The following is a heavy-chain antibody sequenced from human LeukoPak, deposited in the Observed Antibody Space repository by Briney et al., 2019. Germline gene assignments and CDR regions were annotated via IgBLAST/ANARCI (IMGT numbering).Heavy chain of an antibody. CDR3: AREATGWLLWFGD. Sequence: GGSLRLSCAASGFTFSNAWMSWVRQAPGEGLEWVGRIKSKTDGGTTDYAAPVKGRFTISRDDSKNTLYLQMNSLRAEDTAVYYCAREATGWLLWFGDWGQGTLVTVSS. CDR2: IKSKTDGGTT. V-gene: IGHV3-15*01. J-gene: IGHJ4*02. D-gene: IGHD3-10*01. CDR1: GFTFSNAW.